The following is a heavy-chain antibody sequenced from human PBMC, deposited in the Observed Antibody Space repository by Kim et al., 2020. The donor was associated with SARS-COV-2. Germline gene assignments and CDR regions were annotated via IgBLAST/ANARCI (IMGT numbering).Heavy chain of an antibody. CDR3: ARDNMRGYCSGGSCYRHFDY. J-gene: IGHJ4*02. D-gene: IGHD2-15*01. CDR2: IYYSGSN. V-gene: IGHV4-61*01. Sequence: SETLSLTCTVSGGSVSSGSYYWSWIRQPPGKGLEWIGYIYYSGSNNYNPSLKSRVTISVDTSKNQFSLKLSSVTAADTAVYYCARDNMRGYCSGGSCYRHFDYWGQGTLVTVSS. CDR1: GGSVSSGSYY.